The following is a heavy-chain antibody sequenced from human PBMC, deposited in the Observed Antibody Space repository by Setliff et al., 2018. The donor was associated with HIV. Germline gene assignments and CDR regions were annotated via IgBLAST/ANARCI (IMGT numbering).Heavy chain of an antibody. D-gene: IGHD3-9*01. CDR3: AREGITIFYFYYFAVDV. V-gene: IGHV1-2*02. CDR2: INPNSGAT. CDR1: GYTFTDYF. J-gene: IGHJ6*02. Sequence: ASVKVSCKASGYTFTDYFVHWVRQAPGQGLEWMGWINPNSGATNYVQDFQGRVTMTRDTSINTVYMELTSLRSDDTAVYFCAREGITIFYFYYFAVDVWGQGTTVTVSS.